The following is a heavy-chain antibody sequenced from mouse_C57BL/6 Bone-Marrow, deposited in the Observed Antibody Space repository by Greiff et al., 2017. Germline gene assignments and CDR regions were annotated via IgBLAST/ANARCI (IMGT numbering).Heavy chain of an antibody. CDR1: GYAFSSSW. D-gene: IGHD1-1*01. Sequence: QVQLQQSGPELVKPGASVKISCKASGYAFSSSWMNWVKQRPGKGLEWIGRIYPGDGDTNYNGKFKGKATLTADKSSSTAYMQLSSLTSEDSAVYFCARDTQLAFHWYFDVWGTGTTVTVSS. CDR2: IYPGDGDT. V-gene: IGHV1-82*01. CDR3: ARDTQLAFHWYFDV. J-gene: IGHJ1*03.